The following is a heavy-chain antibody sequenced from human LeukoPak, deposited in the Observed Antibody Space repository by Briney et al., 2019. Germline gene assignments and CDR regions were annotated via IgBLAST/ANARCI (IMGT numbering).Heavy chain of an antibody. J-gene: IGHJ5*02. V-gene: IGHV1-69*01. CDR3: ARVLYCSSTSCYGYRRVFDP. Sequence: SVKVSCKASGGTFSSYAISWVRQAPGQGLEWMGGIIPNFGTANYAQKFQGRVTITADESTSTAYMELSSLRSEDTAVYYCARVLYCSSTSCYGYRRVFDPWGQGTLVTVSS. CDR2: IIPNFGTA. D-gene: IGHD2-2*01. CDR1: GGTFSSYA.